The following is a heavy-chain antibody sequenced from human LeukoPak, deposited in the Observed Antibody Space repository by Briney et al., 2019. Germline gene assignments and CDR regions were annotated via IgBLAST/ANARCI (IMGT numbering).Heavy chain of an antibody. CDR1: GFISSSYS. CDR2: INGPSDTI. D-gene: IGHD5-24*01. CDR3: TTYGRDGYRGYF. V-gene: IGHV3-48*04. Sequence: GGSLRLSCAASGFISSSYSMSWVRQAPGKGLEWVSYINGPSDTIYYAGSVKGRFSISRDNAKYSVYLQMSSLRAEDTAVYYCTTYGRDGYRGYFWGQGALVTVSS. J-gene: IGHJ4*02.